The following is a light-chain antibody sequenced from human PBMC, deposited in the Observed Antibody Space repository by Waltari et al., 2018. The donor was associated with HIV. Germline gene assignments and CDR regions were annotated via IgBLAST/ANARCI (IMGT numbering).Light chain of an antibody. CDR3: HQYHTTPYT. Sequence: DIVMTQSPESLTVSLGERATTSCKSSQSILSSPGNKYFLAWYQQKPGQPPKSLIYWDSTRADGVPARFSGSDSGTDFTLTISSLRAEDVAVYYCHQYHTTPYTFGQGTKLEI. J-gene: IGKJ2*01. CDR1: QSILSSPGNKYF. V-gene: IGKV4-1*01. CDR2: WDS.